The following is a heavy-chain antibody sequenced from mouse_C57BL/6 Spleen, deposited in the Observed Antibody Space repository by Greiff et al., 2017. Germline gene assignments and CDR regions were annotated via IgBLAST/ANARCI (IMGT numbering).Heavy chain of an antibody. CDR1: GYSFTDYY. CDR2: INPNYGTT. V-gene: IGHV1-39*01. CDR3: ARSRYDCDVDGFAY. J-gene: IGHJ3*01. Sequence: LVESGPELVKPGASVKISCKASGYSFTDYYMNWVKQSNGKSLEWIGVINPNYGTTSYNQKFKGKATLTVDKSSSTAYMQLNSLTSEDSAVYYCARSRYDCDVDGFAYWGQGTLVTVSA. D-gene: IGHD2-4*01.